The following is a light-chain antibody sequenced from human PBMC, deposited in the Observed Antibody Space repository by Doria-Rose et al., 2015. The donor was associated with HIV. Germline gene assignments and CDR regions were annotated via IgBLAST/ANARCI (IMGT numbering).Light chain of an antibody. Sequence: EIVLTQSPGTLSLSPGERATLSCRASQRVKSSYLAWYQQKPGQAPRLLIYDASTRVTGIPDRFSGSGSGTDFILTISRLEPEGVAVYYCQQYGTSRGTFGQGTRLEIK. CDR3: QQYGTSRGT. V-gene: IGKV3-20*01. J-gene: IGKJ5*01. CDR2: DAS. CDR1: QRVKSSY.